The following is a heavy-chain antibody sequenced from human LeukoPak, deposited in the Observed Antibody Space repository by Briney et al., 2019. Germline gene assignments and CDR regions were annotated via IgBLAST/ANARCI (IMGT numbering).Heavy chain of an antibody. CDR2: IYYSGST. V-gene: IGHV4-59*08. Sequence: SEALSLTCTVSGGSIRSYPWSWIRQPPGKGLAWIGYIYYSGSTNYNPSLKSRVTISVDTSKNQFSLKLSSVTAADTALYYCARHDSLLVWFDYWGLGTLVTVSS. CDR3: ARHDSLLVWFDY. D-gene: IGHD2-8*01. J-gene: IGHJ4*02. CDR1: GGSIRSYP.